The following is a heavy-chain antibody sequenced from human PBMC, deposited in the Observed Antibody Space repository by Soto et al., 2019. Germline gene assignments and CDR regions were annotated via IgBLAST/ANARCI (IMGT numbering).Heavy chain of an antibody. J-gene: IGHJ4*02. D-gene: IGHD2-21*01. CDR3: AKTPGVITVISAFDH. V-gene: IGHV3-23*01. CDR2: ISGSGAST. Sequence: PWGSLRLSCVACGFTFSKHALAWVRQAPGKGLEWVSAISGSGASTYDSDSVKGRFVISRDNSNNTLYLQMNSLKAEDTAVYYCAKTPGVITVISAFDHWGQGTPVTVSS. CDR1: GFTFSKHA.